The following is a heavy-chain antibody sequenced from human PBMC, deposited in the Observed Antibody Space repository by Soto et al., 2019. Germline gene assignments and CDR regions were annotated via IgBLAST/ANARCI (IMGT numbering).Heavy chain of an antibody. V-gene: IGHV5-51*01. D-gene: IGHD2-21*02. CDR3: AGYRVVTDLYYFDY. J-gene: IGHJ4*02. CDR2: IYPGDSDT. CDR1: GYSFTSYW. Sequence: EVPLVQSGAEVKKPGESLKISCKGSGYSFTSYWIGWGRQMPGKGLEGMGIIYPGDSDTRYSPSFQGQVTISADKSISTAELQWSSLKASDTAMYYGAGYRVVTDLYYFDYWGQGTLVTVSS.